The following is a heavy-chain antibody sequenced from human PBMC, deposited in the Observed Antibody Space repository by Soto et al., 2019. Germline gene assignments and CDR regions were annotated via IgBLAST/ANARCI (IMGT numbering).Heavy chain of an antibody. J-gene: IGHJ4*02. CDR3: ATGQTADTGRFGELEY. D-gene: IGHD3-10*01. CDR1: GGPISTPGYY. CDR2: IHHTGST. Sequence: QVQLQESGPGLVKPSQTLSLSCSVSGGPISTPGYYWSWIRQSPEKGLEWMGYIHHTGSTNHNPSPRGRLSMSVDTSNNQYSLKLISVTAADTAVYFCATGQTADTGRFGELEYWGQGTQVTVSS. V-gene: IGHV4-31*03.